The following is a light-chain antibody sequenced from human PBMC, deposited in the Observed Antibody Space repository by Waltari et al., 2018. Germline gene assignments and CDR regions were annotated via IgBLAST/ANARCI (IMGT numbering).Light chain of an antibody. CDR2: GAS. CDR3: QHYGSAVRT. J-gene: IGKJ1*01. CDR1: QRVSRSY. V-gene: IGKV3-20*01. Sequence: EIVLTQSPGTLSLSQGERATLPCRASQRVSRSYLAWYQQKPGQPPRLLIYGASSRAIGIPDRFSGSGSGTDFILTISGLEPEDFAVYYCQHYGSAVRTFGQGTKVEIK.